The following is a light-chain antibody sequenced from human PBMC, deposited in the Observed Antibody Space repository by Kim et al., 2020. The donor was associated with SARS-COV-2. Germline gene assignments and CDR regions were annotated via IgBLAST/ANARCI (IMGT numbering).Light chain of an antibody. J-gene: IGLJ1*01. Sequence: SYELTQPLSVSVALGQTARITCGRNNIGSKNVHWYQQKPGQAPVLVIYRDSNRPSGIPERFSGSNSGNTATLTISRAQAGDEADYYCQVWDSSTGVFGTG. CDR1: NIGSKN. CDR3: QVWDSSTGV. CDR2: RDS. V-gene: IGLV3-9*01.